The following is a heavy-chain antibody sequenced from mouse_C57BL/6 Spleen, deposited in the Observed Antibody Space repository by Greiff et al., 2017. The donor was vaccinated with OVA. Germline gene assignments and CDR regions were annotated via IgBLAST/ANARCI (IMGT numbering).Heavy chain of an antibody. V-gene: IGHV15-2*01. D-gene: IGHD2-13*01. J-gene: IGHJ1*03. CDR1: DSDVFPIAY. CDR2: ILPSIGRT. Sequence: VQLQQSGSELRSPGSSVKLSCKASDSDVFPIAYMCWVRQTPGHGFEWIGGILPSIGRTIYGEKFEDKATLDADTLSSTAYLELTRLTSGDSDIYYCARGTSVWGTGTTVTVSS. CDR3: ARGTSV.